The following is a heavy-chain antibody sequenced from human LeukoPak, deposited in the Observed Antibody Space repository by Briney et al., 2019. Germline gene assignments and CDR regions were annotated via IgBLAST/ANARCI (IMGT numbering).Heavy chain of an antibody. CDR2: KSGAGRD. CDR1: GVSISTYY. D-gene: IGHD4-11*01. CDR3: ARTTRVTPDGRAEYFED. J-gene: IGHJ1*01. V-gene: IGHV4-59*03. Sequence: SETLSLTCSVSGVSISTYYWSRLRQPPGKGLEWVGYKSGAGRDLYNPSLKSRLTISVDASENQFSLSLRSVTAADTAMYYCARTTRVTPDGRAEYFEDWGQGTLVIVSS.